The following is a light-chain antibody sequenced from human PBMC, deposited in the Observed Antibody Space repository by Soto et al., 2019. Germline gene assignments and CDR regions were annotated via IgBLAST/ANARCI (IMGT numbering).Light chain of an antibody. J-gene: IGKJ4*02. Sequence: EILVPQSPGTLSLSAVARHTLSCRASQSISSNLAWYQQKPGQAPRLLIYGASTRATGIPARFSGSGSGTEFTLTISSLEPEDFAVYYCQQYNGWPTFGGGTKVDIK. V-gene: IGKV3-15*01. CDR2: GAS. CDR3: QQYNGWPT. CDR1: QSISSN.